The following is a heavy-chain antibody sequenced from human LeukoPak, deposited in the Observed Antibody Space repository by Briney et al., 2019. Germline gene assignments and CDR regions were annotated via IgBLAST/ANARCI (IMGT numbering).Heavy chain of an antibody. V-gene: IGHV1-2*02. CDR2: INPNSGGT. Sequence: ASVKVSCKASGYTFTGYYMHWVRQATGQGLEWMGWINPNSGGTNYAQKFQGRVTMTRDTSISTAYMELSRLRSDDTAVYYCARDGGSTSSINWFDPWGQGTLVTVSS. D-gene: IGHD2-2*01. CDR3: ARDGGSTSSINWFDP. J-gene: IGHJ5*02. CDR1: GYTFTGYY.